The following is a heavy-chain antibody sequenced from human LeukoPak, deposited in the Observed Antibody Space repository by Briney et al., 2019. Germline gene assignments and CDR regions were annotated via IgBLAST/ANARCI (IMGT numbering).Heavy chain of an antibody. J-gene: IGHJ6*02. D-gene: IGHD3-10*01. Sequence: PGGSLRLSCAASGFTFSSYAMSWVRQAPGKGLEWVSAISGSGGSTYYADSVKGRFTISRDNSKNTLYLQMNSLRAEDTAVYYCANTRRPPMDYYYYYGMDVWGQGTTVTVSS. CDR3: ANTRRPPMDYYYYYGMDV. CDR1: GFTFSSYA. CDR2: ISGSGGST. V-gene: IGHV3-23*01.